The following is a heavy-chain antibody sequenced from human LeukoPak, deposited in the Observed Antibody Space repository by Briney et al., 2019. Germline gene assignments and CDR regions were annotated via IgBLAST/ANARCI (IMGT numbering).Heavy chain of an antibody. CDR2: ISGSGGST. J-gene: IGHJ3*02. CDR3: AKDFSPIGAATDAFDI. D-gene: IGHD4/OR15-4a*01. V-gene: IGHV3-23*01. CDR1: GFTFSSYA. Sequence: PGGSLRLSCAASGFTFSSYAMSWVRQAPGKGLEWVSAISGSGGSTYYADSVKGRFTISRDNSKNTLYLQMNSLRAEDTAVYYCAKDFSPIGAATDAFDIWGQGTMVTVSS.